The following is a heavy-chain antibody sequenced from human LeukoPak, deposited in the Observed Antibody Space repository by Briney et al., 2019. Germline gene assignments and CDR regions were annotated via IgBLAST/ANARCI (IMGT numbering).Heavy chain of an antibody. Sequence: PSETLSLTCTVSGGSISSYYWSWIRQPPGKGLEWIGYIYYSGSTNYNPSLKSRVTISVDTSKNQFSLKLSSVTAADTAAYYCARELLWFGDPAGAFDIWGQGTMVTVSS. J-gene: IGHJ3*02. CDR1: GGSISSYY. CDR3: ARELLWFGDPAGAFDI. CDR2: IYYSGST. D-gene: IGHD3-10*01. V-gene: IGHV4-59*01.